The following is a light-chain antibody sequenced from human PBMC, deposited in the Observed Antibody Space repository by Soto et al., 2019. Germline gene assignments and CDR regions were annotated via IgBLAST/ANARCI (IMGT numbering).Light chain of an antibody. V-gene: IGKV1-5*01. CDR1: QSISHF. J-gene: IGKJ1*01. CDR3: QQYTSYSRA. Sequence: DIQMTQSPSSLSASSGDRVTITCRACQSISHFLAWYQQKPGKVPKLLIYDASNLGSGVPSRFRGSGSGTDFTLTISGLQPDDFTTYYCQQYTSYSRAFGQGTKVDIK. CDR2: DAS.